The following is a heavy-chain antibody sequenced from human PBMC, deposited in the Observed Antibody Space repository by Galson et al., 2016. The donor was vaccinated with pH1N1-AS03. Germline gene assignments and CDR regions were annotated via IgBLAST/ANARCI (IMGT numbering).Heavy chain of an antibody. CDR1: GYTFTGHW. D-gene: IGHD3-22*01. V-gene: IGHV1-2*02. Sequence: SVKVSCKASGYTFTGHWIHWVRQAPGQGPEWMGWINPNGGDTKYAQKFQGRVTMTRDTSITTAYFELSGLRSDDAAVYSCATYRHFYGSSGPTTPYGLDVWGQGTTVTVSS. J-gene: IGHJ6*02. CDR2: INPNGGDT. CDR3: ATYRHFYGSSGPTTPYGLDV.